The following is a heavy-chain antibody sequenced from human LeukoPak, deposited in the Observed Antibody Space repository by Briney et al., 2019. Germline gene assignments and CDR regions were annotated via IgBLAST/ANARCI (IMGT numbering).Heavy chain of an antibody. Sequence: SETLSLTCTVSGGSISSSSYYWGWIRQPPGKGLEWIGSIYYSGSTYYNPSLKSRVTISVDTSKNQFSLKLSSVTATDTAVYYCARDNDFWSDFDYWGQGTLVTVSS. CDR2: IYYSGST. J-gene: IGHJ4*02. CDR3: ARDNDFWSDFDY. CDR1: GGSISSSSYY. D-gene: IGHD3-3*01. V-gene: IGHV4-39*07.